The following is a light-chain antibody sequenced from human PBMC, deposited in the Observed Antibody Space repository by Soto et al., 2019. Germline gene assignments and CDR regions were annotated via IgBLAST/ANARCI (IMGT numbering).Light chain of an antibody. Sequence: DIQMTQSPSTLSASVGDRVTITCRASQSISDWLAWLQQKPGKAPKLLIYKTSSLESGVPSRFSGSGSGTEFTLSISSLQPDDFATYYCQHYESYTWTFGQGTKVEIK. CDR1: QSISDW. CDR2: KTS. CDR3: QHYESYTWT. J-gene: IGKJ1*01. V-gene: IGKV1-5*03.